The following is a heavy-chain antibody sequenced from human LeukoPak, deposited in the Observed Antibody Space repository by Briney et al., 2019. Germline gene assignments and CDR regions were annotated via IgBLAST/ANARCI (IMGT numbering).Heavy chain of an antibody. CDR3: ARGGFYSSSSEGAFDI. V-gene: IGHV4-59*08. CDR1: GGSISSYY. J-gene: IGHJ3*02. Sequence: PSETLSLTCTVSGGSISSYYWSWIRQPPGKGLEWIGYIYYSGSTNYNPSLKSRVTISVDTSKNQFSLKLSSVTAADTAVYYCARGGFYSSSSEGAFDIWGQGTMVTVSS. D-gene: IGHD6-6*01. CDR2: IYYSGST.